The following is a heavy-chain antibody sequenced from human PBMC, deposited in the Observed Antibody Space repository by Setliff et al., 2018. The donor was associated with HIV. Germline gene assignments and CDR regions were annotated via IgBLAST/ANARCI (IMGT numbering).Heavy chain of an antibody. CDR1: GFTFSTSG. Sequence: GGSLRLSCAASGFTFSTSGMNWVRQAPGKGLEWVAVIWYDGRNKYYADSVKGRFTISRDNAKNSLYLQMNSLRVEDTALYYCARDLNWGFDYWGQGTLVTVSS. J-gene: IGHJ4*02. CDR2: IWYDGRNK. V-gene: IGHV3-33*08. D-gene: IGHD7-27*01. CDR3: ARDLNWGFDY.